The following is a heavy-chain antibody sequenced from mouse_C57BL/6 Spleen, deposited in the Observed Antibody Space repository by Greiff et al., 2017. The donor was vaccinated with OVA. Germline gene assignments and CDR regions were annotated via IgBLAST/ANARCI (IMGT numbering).Heavy chain of an antibody. CDR1: SYSITSGYY. CDR3: ATYGSSYETFLAY. J-gene: IGHJ3*01. Sequence: EVKLMESGPGLVKPSQSLSLTCSVTSYSITSGYYWNWIRQFPGNKLEWMGYISYDGSNNYNPSLKNRISITRDTSKNQFFLKLNSVTTEDTATYYCATYGSSYETFLAYWGQGTLVTVSA. D-gene: IGHD1-1*01. CDR2: ISYDGSN. V-gene: IGHV3-6*01.